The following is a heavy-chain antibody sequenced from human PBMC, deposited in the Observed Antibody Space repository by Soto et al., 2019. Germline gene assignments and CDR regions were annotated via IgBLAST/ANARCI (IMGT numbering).Heavy chain of an antibody. Sequence: QLQLVQSAAEVKKPGASVRVSCKAYGYPFIKYGISWIRQGPEKGVEWMGWIKVDSGYTNYAQKFQGRVTMTADTSSDTAFMELRRLRLDDTAVYFCATIYDTGFAPWGQGTLV. CDR3: ATIYDTGFAP. CDR2: IKVDSGYT. CDR1: GYPFIKYG. D-gene: IGHD3-9*01. J-gene: IGHJ5*02. V-gene: IGHV1-18*04.